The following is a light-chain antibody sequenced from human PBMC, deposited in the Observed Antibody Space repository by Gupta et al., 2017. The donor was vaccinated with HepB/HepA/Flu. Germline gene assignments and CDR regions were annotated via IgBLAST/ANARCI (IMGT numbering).Light chain of an antibody. CDR1: QSVSSY. Sequence: EIVLTQSPATLSLSPGERATLSCRASQSVSSYLAWYQQKPGQAPRLLIYDASNRATGIPARFSGSGSVTDFTLTISSLEPEDFAVYYCQQRSNWQTFGQGTKLEIK. CDR3: QQRSNWQT. CDR2: DAS. J-gene: IGKJ2*01. V-gene: IGKV3-11*01.